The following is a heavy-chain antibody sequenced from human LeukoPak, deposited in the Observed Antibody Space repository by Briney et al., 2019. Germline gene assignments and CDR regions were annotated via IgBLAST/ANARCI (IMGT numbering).Heavy chain of an antibody. CDR2: LGPTGTDR. Sequence: GGSLTLSCAASGFTFSSCRFNWLRQAPGKGLEWVSSLGPTGTDRHHAYSVRGRFTISRDNAKNSMYLQMDSLRDEDTAVYYCATETIVRHFDYWGQGTLLTVSS. CDR3: ATETIVRHFDY. V-gene: IGHV3-21*04. CDR1: GFTFSSCR. J-gene: IGHJ4*02. D-gene: IGHD1-14*01.